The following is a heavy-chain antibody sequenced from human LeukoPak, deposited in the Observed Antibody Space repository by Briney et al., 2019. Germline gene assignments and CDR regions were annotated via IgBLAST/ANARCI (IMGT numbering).Heavy chain of an antibody. J-gene: IGHJ4*02. CDR1: GFTFSNYA. Sequence: GGSLRLSCAASGFTFSNYALTWVRQAPGKGLECVSVISGSGDATNYADSVKGRFTISRDNSKSTLYVQMNSLRAEDTAVYYCAKSTSFYLDSWGQGTLVTVSS. CDR2: ISGSGDAT. V-gene: IGHV3-23*01. CDR3: AKSTSFYLDS.